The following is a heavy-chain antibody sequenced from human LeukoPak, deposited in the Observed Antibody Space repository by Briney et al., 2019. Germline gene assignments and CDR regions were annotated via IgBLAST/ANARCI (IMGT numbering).Heavy chain of an antibody. V-gene: IGHV3-11*01. CDR1: GFTFSDYY. CDR2: ISSSGSTI. D-gene: IGHD2-2*01. CDR3: ATYLCSSTSYTLSQGSDY. Sequence: GGSLRLSCAASGFTFSDYYMSWIRQAPGKGLEWVSYISSSGSTIYYADSVKGRFTISRDNAKNSLYLQMNSLRAEDTAVYYCATYLCSSTSYTLSQGSDYWGQGTLATVSS. J-gene: IGHJ4*02.